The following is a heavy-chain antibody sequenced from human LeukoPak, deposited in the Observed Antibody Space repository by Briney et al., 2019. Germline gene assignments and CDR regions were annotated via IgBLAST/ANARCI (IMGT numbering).Heavy chain of an antibody. V-gene: IGHV5-51*01. CDR3: ARDKRDPQGVFDY. CDR1: GYSFTSQW. Sequence: GESLKISCKGSGYSFTSQWIGWVRQMPGKGLEWMGIIYPGDSDTRYSPSFQGQVTISADKSISTAYLQWSSLKASDSATYYCARDKRDPQGVFDYWGQGTLVTVSS. CDR2: IYPGDSDT. D-gene: IGHD3-16*01. J-gene: IGHJ4*02.